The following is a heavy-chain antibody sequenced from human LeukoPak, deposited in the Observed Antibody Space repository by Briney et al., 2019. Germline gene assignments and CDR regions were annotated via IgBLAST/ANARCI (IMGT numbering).Heavy chain of an antibody. V-gene: IGHV4-4*07. CDR2: IYTSGST. CDR3: ARGLVGSGLTYYIDY. Sequence: TSETLSLTCTVSGGSISSYYWSWIRQPAGKGLEWIGRIYTSGSTNYNPSLKSRLTMSVDTSKNQFSLKLNSVTAADTAVYDCARGLVGSGLTYYIDYWGQGTLVTVSS. D-gene: IGHD6-19*01. CDR1: GGSISSYY. J-gene: IGHJ4*02.